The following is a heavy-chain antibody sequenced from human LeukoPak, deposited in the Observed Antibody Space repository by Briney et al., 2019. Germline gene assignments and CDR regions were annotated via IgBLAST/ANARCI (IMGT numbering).Heavy chain of an antibody. CDR1: GSTFSSYA. J-gene: IGHJ4*02. V-gene: IGHV3-30*04. Sequence: PGGSLRLSCAASGSTFSSYAMHWVRQAPGKGLEWVAVISYDGSNKYYADSVKGRFTISRDNSKNTLYLQMNSLRAEDTAVYYCARDVLGVTYSSSGGYWGQGTLVTVSS. D-gene: IGHD6-6*01. CDR2: ISYDGSNK. CDR3: ARDVLGVTYSSSGGY.